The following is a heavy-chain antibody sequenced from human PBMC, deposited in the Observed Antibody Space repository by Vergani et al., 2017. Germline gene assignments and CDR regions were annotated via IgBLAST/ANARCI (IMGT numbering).Heavy chain of an antibody. J-gene: IGHJ4*02. Sequence: EVQLVESGGGLVKPGGSLRLSCAASGLSFSNAWMSWVRKAPGKGLEWVDRNKSKTDGGTKDYAAPVKGRITISRDDSKNTLYLQMNSLKTEDTAVYYCTTDHRWEPQQLDYWGQGTLVTVSS. D-gene: IGHD1-26*01. CDR2: NKSKTDGGTK. CDR3: TTDHRWEPQQLDY. CDR1: GLSFSNAW. V-gene: IGHV3-15*01.